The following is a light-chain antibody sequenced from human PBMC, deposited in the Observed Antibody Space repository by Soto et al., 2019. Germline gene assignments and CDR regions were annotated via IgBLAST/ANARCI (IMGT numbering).Light chain of an antibody. Sequence: DIQMTQSPSTLSASVGERVIVTCRASQSISSWLAWYQQKPGKAPKLLIHDASSLQSGVPSRFSGSGSGTEFTLTISSLQPDDFATYYCQQYNSYSRTFGQGTKVDIK. J-gene: IGKJ1*01. CDR3: QQYNSYSRT. V-gene: IGKV1-5*01. CDR1: QSISSW. CDR2: DAS.